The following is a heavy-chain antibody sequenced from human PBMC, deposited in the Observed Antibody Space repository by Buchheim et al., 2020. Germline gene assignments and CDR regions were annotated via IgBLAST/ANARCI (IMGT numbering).Heavy chain of an antibody. J-gene: IGHJ5*02. CDR1: GGSISSGGYY. CDR3: ARYYISYCTNGVCQNWFDP. D-gene: IGHD2-8*01. Sequence: QVQLQESGPGLVKPSQTLSLTCTVSGGSISSGGYYWSWIRQHPGKGLEWIGYIYYSGSTYYNTSLKSRVTISVDTSKNQSSLKLSSVTAADTAVYYCARYYISYCTNGVCQNWFDPWGQGTL. V-gene: IGHV4-31*03. CDR2: IYYSGST.